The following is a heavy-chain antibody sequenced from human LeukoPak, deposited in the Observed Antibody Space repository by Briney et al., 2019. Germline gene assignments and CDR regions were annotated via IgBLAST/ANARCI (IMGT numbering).Heavy chain of an antibody. D-gene: IGHD4-17*01. CDR3: ARDPTTVTKGLDL. V-gene: IGHV4-59*11. J-gene: IGHJ3*01. CDR1: GGSISSHY. Sequence: PSETLSLTCTVSGGSISSHYWSWIRQPPGKGLEWIGYIYYSGSTNYNPSLKSRVTISVDTSKNQFSLKLSSVTAADAAVYFCARDPTTVTKGLDLWGQGTMVTVSS. CDR2: IYYSGST.